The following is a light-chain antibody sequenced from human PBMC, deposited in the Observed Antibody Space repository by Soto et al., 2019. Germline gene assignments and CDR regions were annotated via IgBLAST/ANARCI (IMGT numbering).Light chain of an antibody. V-gene: IGKV3-15*01. CDR1: QSVSNN. Sequence: VMTQSPATLSASAGERGTRSCRASQSVSNNLAWYQQKSGQAPRILIYGASTRATGIPARFSGSGSGTEFTLTISSLQSEDFAVYYCQQYNNWPRTFGQGTKVDIK. CDR3: QQYNNWPRT. J-gene: IGKJ1*01. CDR2: GAS.